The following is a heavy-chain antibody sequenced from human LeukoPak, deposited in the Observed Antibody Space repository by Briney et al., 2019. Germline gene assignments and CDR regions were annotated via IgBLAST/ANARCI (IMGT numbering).Heavy chain of an antibody. J-gene: IGHJ4*02. V-gene: IGHV1-69*05. CDR2: IIPIFGTA. CDR1: GGTFSSYA. D-gene: IGHD1-26*01. CDR3: ARAGYSGSYYLFDY. Sequence: ASVKASCKASGGTFSSYATSWVRQAPGQGLEWMGGIIPIFGTANYARKFQGRVTITTDESTSTAYMELSSLRSEDTAVYYCARAGYSGSYYLFDYWGQGTLVTVSS.